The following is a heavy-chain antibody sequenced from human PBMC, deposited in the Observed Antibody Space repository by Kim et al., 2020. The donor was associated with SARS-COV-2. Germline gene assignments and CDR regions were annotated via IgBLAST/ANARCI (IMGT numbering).Heavy chain of an antibody. J-gene: IGHJ6*02. CDR1: GFTFSSYA. CDR3: ARVGSSGGTAVSSNSSGDDYYYYYGMDV. D-gene: IGHD6-19*01. V-gene: IGHV3-30*04. CDR2: ISYDGSNK. Sequence: GGSLRLSCAASGFTFSSYAMHWVRQAPGKGLEWVAVISYDGSNKYYADSVKGRFTISRDNSKNTLCLQMNSLRAEDTAVYYCARVGSSGGTAVSSNSSGDDYYYYYGMDVWGQGTTVTVSS.